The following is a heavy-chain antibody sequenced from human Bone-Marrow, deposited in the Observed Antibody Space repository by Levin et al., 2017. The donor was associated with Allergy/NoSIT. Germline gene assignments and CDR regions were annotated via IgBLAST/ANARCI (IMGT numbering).Heavy chain of an antibody. CDR1: GYRFSDYY. Sequence: ASVKVSCKTSGYRFSDYYIHWVRQAPGQGLEWIGRINPVTGVTKFAEKFQDGITLPRDTSITTAYMELTRLTSEAAAVYYCAASAEGWFESWGQGTRIIVSS. V-gene: IGHV1-2*06. CDR2: INPVTGVT. J-gene: IGHJ5*01. CDR3: AASAEGWFES.